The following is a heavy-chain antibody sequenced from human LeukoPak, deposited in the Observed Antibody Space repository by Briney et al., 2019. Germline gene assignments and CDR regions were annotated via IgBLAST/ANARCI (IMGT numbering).Heavy chain of an antibody. Sequence: VASVKVSCKASGYTFTGYYMHWVRQAPGQGLEWMGWINPNSGGTNYAQKFQGRVTMTRDTSISTAYMELSRLRSDDTAVYYCARRRGYLTLPQAASGAFDIWGQGTMVTVSS. CDR1: GYTFTGYY. CDR2: INPNSGGT. V-gene: IGHV1-2*02. D-gene: IGHD1-26*01. J-gene: IGHJ3*02. CDR3: ARRRGYLTLPQAASGAFDI.